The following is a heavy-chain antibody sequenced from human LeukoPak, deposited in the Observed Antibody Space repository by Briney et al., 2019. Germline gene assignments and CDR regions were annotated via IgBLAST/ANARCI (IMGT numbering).Heavy chain of an antibody. Sequence: SETLSPTCTVSGGSISNYYWSWIRQPPGKELEWIGYIYYSGSTNYNPSLKSRVTISVDTSKNQFSLKLSSVTAADTAVYYCASSSRLLYYFQHWGQGTLVTVSS. CDR1: GGSISNYY. J-gene: IGHJ1*01. CDR2: IYYSGST. D-gene: IGHD4-11*01. V-gene: IGHV4-59*01. CDR3: ASSSRLLYYFQH.